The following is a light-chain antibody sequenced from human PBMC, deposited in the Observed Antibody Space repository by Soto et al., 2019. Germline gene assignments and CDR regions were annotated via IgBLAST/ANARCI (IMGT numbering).Light chain of an antibody. CDR2: GAS. J-gene: IGKJ4*01. V-gene: IGKV3-20*01. CDR1: QSVSSSY. CDR3: QQYGSSPPLT. Sequence: EFVLTQSPGTLSLSPGERATLSCRASQSVSSSYLACYQQKPGQAPRILIYGASTRATGIPDRFSGSGSGTDFTLTISRLEPEDFALYYCQQYGSSPPLTFGGGTKVEIK.